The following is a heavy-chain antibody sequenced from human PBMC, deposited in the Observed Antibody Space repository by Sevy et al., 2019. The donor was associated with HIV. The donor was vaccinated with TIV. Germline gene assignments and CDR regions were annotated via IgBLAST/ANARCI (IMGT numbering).Heavy chain of an antibody. J-gene: IGHJ6*02. V-gene: IGHV4-59*01. CDR2: IYYTRST. CDR1: GDSISGYY. Sequence: SETLSLTCTVSGDSISGYYWSWIRQPPGKGLEWIGYIYYTRSTNYNPSLKSRVTISKDTSKNQFSLKLSSVTAADTAVYYCARVSPQRYYGMDVWGQGTTVTVSS. CDR3: ARVSPQRYYGMDV.